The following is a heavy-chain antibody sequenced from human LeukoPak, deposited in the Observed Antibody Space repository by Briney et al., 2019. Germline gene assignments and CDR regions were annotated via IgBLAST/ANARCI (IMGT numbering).Heavy chain of an antibody. D-gene: IGHD2-2*01. J-gene: IGHJ4*02. V-gene: IGHV4-39*01. CDR1: GGSISSSSYY. CDR2: IYYSGST. Sequence: SETLSLTCTVSGGSISSSSYYWGWIRQPPGKGLEWIGSIYYSGSTYYNPSLKSRVTISVDTSKNQFSLKLSSVTAADTAVYYCASVDCSSTSCPAGYWGQGTLVTVSS. CDR3: ASVDCSSTSCPAGY.